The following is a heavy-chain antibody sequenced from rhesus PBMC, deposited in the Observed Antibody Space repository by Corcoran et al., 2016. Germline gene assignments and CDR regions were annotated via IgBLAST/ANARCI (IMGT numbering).Heavy chain of an antibody. CDR1: DYSISNNY. Sequence: QVQLQESGPGLVKPSETLSLTCAVSDYSISNNYWGWIRQPPGKGRAWIGLIYGNSGNTHYNPSLKSRVTISTDTSKNQFSLKLSSVTAADTAVYYCARTYFYDSGYYYYFDYWGQGVLVTVSS. CDR2: IYGNSGNT. CDR3: ARTYFYDSGYYYYFDY. J-gene: IGHJ4*01. V-gene: IGHV4-147*01. D-gene: IGHD3-28*01.